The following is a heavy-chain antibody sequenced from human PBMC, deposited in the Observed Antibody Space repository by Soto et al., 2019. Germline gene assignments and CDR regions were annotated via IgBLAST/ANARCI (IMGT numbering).Heavy chain of an antibody. Sequence: SKPLHLRSAVSPGCGSSDPFYWTWIRLHTGKGLEWIGYIYYRGNTYYHPSLKSRVTISIDTSKNQFSLRLNSVTAADKAGFYYARASNSRRNFDHRGQGTL. CDR2: IYYRGNT. CDR1: PGCGSSDPFY. CDR3: ARASNSRRNFDH. V-gene: IGHV4-31*11. D-gene: IGHD2-2*01. J-gene: IGHJ4*01.